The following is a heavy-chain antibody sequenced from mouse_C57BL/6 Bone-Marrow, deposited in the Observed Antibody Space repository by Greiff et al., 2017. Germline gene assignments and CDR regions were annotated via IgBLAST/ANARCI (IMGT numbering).Heavy chain of an antibody. CDR2: IDPSDSYT. CDR3: EKTPSYDYYGYYAMDY. V-gene: IGHV1-69*01. D-gene: IGHD1-1*01. Sequence: QVQLQQPGAELVMPGASVKLSCKASGYTFTSYWMHWVKQRPGQGLEWIGEIDPSDSYTNYNQKFKGKSTLTVDKSSSTAYMQLSSLTSEDSAVYSCEKTPSYDYYGYYAMDYWGQGTSATVSS. CDR1: GYTFTSYW. J-gene: IGHJ4*01.